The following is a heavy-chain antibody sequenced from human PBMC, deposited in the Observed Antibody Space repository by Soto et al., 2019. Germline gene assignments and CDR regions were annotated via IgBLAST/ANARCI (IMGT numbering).Heavy chain of an antibody. V-gene: IGHV3-30*18. CDR1: GFTFNTYG. CDR2: VSYDGNDK. Sequence: PGGSLRLSCAASGFTFNTYGMHWVRQAPGKGLEWVAIVSYDGNDKYYGDSVKGRFTISRDNVKSTVDLQMNSLRAEDTAVYYCAKPRSYGFDIWGQGTVVTVSS. J-gene: IGHJ3*02. CDR3: AKPRSYGFDI.